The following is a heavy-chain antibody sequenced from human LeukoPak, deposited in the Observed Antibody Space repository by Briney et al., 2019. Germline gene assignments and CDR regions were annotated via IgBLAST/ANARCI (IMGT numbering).Heavy chain of an antibody. Sequence: PGGSLRLSCATSGFTFSSYSMNWVRQAPGKGLEWVSYISSSSSTMYYADSVKGRFTISRDNAKNSLYLQMNSLRVEDTAVYFCAKSRGISAGPSYYYYSLDVWGRGTTVTVSS. CDR1: GFTFSSYS. CDR3: AKSRGISAGPSYYYYSLDV. CDR2: ISSSSSTM. V-gene: IGHV3-48*01. D-gene: IGHD3-16*01. J-gene: IGHJ6*02.